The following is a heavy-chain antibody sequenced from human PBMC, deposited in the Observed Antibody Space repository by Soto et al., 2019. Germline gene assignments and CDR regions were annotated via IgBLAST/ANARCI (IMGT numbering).Heavy chain of an antibody. Sequence: GGSLRLSCAASGFTFSSYSMNWVRQAPGKGLEWVSSISSSSSYIYYADSVKGRFTISRDNAKNSLYLQMNSLRAEDTAVYYCARVGGGYQLLHAFDIWGQGTIVTVSS. J-gene: IGHJ3*02. CDR2: ISSSSSYI. V-gene: IGHV3-21*01. D-gene: IGHD2-2*01. CDR1: GFTFSSYS. CDR3: ARVGGGYQLLHAFDI.